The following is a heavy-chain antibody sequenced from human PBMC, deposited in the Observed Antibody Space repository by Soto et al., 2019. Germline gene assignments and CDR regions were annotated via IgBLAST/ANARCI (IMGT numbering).Heavy chain of an antibody. J-gene: IGHJ6*02. CDR2: IYYSGST. CDR1: GGSISSYY. Sequence: SETLSLSCTVSGGSISSYYWSWIRQPPGKGLEWIGYIYYSGSTNYNPSLKSRVTISVDTSKNQFSLKLSSVTAADTAVYYCARALFCRYCTNGDMGNYYGMDVWGQGTTVTVSS. CDR3: ARALFCRYCTNGDMGNYYGMDV. V-gene: IGHV4-59*01. D-gene: IGHD2-8*01.